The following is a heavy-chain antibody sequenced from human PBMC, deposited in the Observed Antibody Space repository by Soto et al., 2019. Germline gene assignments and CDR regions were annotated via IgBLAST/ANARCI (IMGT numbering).Heavy chain of an antibody. Sequence: GGSLRLSCAASGFTFSRYSMYWVRQAPGKGLEWVSYITSTSGAIYYADSVKGRFTVSRDNAKNSLYLQMNSLGAEDTAVYYCAKRAPVTTGPDSLFYYVDVWGKGTTVTVSS. CDR1: GFTFSRYS. CDR2: ITSTSGAI. D-gene: IGHD1-1*01. V-gene: IGHV3-48*01. J-gene: IGHJ6*03. CDR3: AKRAPVTTGPDSLFYYVDV.